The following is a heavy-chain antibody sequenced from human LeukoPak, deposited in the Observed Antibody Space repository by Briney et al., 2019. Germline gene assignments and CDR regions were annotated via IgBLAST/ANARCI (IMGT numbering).Heavy chain of an antibody. Sequence: GGSLRLSCAASGFTFSSYAMHCLRQAPEKALVWVAVISYDGSNKYYADSVKGRFTISRDKSKNTLYLQMNSLRAEDTAVYYCAGAMVRGVMTFDYWGQGTLVTVSS. J-gene: IGHJ4*02. V-gene: IGHV3-30*04. CDR2: ISYDGSNK. CDR1: GFTFSSYA. D-gene: IGHD3-10*01. CDR3: AGAMVRGVMTFDY.